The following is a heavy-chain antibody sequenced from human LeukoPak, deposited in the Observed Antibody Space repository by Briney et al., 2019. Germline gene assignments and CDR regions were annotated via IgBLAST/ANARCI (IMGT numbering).Heavy chain of an antibody. J-gene: IGHJ4*02. CDR2: ISGSGGNT. CDR1: GFTFSSYS. CDR3: NYGYEGSDY. Sequence: GGSLRLSCAASGFTFSSYSMNWVRQAPGKGLEWVSAISGSGGNTYYADSVKGRFTISRDNSKNTLYLQMNSLKTEDTAVYYCNYGYEGSDYWGQGTLATVSS. V-gene: IGHV3-23*01. D-gene: IGHD5-18*01.